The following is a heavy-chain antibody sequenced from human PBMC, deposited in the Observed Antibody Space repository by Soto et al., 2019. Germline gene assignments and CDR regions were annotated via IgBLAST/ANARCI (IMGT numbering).Heavy chain of an antibody. CDR1: GDSVTSHY. CDR2: IYYTGST. D-gene: IGHD1-26*01. CDR3: ARSIVGAPHFDY. V-gene: IGHV4-59*06. Sequence: SETLSLTCSFSGDSVTSHYLTLIRQHPGKGLEWIGYIYYTGSTYYNPSLKSRVTISVDTSKNQFSLKLSSVTAADTAVYYCARSIVGAPHFDYWGQGTLVTVSS. J-gene: IGHJ4*02.